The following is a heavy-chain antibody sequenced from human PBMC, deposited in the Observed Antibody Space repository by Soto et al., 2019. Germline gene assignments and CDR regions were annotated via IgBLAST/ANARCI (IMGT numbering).Heavy chain of an antibody. V-gene: IGHV4-59*12. CDR3: ARGFRDSSGYYYEDY. D-gene: IGHD3-22*01. CDR2: ISNSGST. CDR1: GASITTFH. J-gene: IGHJ4*02. Sequence: SETLSLTCTVSGASITTFHWSWIRQPPGKGLEWLGYISNSGSTNYNPSLKSRVYISVDTPRNQFSLKLTSVTAADTAVYYCARGFRDSSGYYYEDYWGQGTLVTVSS.